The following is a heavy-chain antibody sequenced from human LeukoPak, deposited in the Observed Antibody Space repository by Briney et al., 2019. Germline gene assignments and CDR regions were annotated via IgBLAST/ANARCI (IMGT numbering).Heavy chain of an antibody. D-gene: IGHD3-9*01. Sequence: SVKVSCKTSGGTFSSYAISWVRHAPGQGLEWMGGIIPIFGTANYAQKFQGRVTITADESTCTAYMELSSLRSEDTAVYCCASPREGPLVRGAYDILTAWGQGTLVTVSS. V-gene: IGHV1-69*01. J-gene: IGHJ5*02. CDR1: GGTFSSYA. CDR3: ASPREGPLVRGAYDILTA. CDR2: IIPIFGTA.